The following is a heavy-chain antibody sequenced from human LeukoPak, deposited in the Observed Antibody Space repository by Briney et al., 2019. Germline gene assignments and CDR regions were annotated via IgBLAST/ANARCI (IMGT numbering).Heavy chain of an antibody. CDR2: ISGSGDTT. J-gene: IGHJ4*02. CDR1: GFTFSSYA. Sequence: GGSLRLSCAVSGFTFSSYAMNGVRQAPGKGLEWVSVISGSGDTTYYGDSVKGRFTISRDNSKNTLYLQMNSLRVEDTAVYYCARAPGGRISAFNYWGQGTLVTVSS. CDR3: ARAPGGRISAFNY. D-gene: IGHD2-15*01. V-gene: IGHV3-23*01.